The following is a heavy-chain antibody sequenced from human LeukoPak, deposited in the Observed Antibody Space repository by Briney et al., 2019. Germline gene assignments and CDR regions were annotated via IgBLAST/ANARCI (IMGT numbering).Heavy chain of an antibody. Sequence: WVRQAPGKGLEGIGSIYYSGSTYYNPSLKSRVTISVDTSKNQYSLKLSSVTAADTAVYYCARFGTYYGMDVWGQGTTVTVSS. CDR2: IYYSGST. V-gene: IGHV4-39*01. D-gene: IGHD1-1*01. CDR3: ARFGTYYGMDV. J-gene: IGHJ6*02.